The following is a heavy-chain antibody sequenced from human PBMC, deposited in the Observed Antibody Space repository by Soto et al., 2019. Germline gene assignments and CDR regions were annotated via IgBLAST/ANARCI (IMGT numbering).Heavy chain of an antibody. CDR2: ISYDGSNK. V-gene: IGHV3-30*18. J-gene: IGHJ4*02. CDR3: AKDRVGVYYGSGSYSDY. D-gene: IGHD3-10*01. Sequence: QVQLVESGGGVVQPGRSLRLSCAASGFTFSSYGMHWVRQAPGKGLEWVAVISYDGSNKYYADSVKGRFTISRDNSKKTLYLQMNSLRAEDTAVYYCAKDRVGVYYGSGSYSDYWGQGTLVTVSS. CDR1: GFTFSSYG.